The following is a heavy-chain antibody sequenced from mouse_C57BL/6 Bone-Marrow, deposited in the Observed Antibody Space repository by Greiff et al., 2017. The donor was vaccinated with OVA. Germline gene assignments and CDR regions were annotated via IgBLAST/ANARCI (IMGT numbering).Heavy chain of an antibody. CDR1: GYTFTSYW. D-gene: IGHD3-2*02. CDR3: TSPIPYSSGYVDY. J-gene: IGHJ2*01. Sequence: VQLQQSGTVLARPGASVKMSCKTSGYTFTSYWMHWVKQRPGQGLEWIGAIYPGNSDTSYNQKFKGKAKLTAVTSASTAYMELSSLTNEDSAVYYCTSPIPYSSGYVDYWGQGTTLTVSS. CDR2: IYPGNSDT. V-gene: IGHV1-5*01.